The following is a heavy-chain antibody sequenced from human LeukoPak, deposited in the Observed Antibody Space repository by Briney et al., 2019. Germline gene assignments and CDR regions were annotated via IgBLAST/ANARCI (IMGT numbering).Heavy chain of an antibody. V-gene: IGHV7-4-1*02. J-gene: IGHJ4*02. D-gene: IGHD3-16*02. CDR1: GYTFTNYA. Sequence: WASVTVSCKASGYTFTNYAMNWVRQAPGQGLEWMGWIHPSTGNPTYAQGFTGRFVFSLDTSVSTTYLQISSLKAEDTAVYYCARAYQRLGYLSLPDYWGQGTLVTVSS. CDR2: IHPSTGNP. CDR3: ARAYQRLGYLSLPDY.